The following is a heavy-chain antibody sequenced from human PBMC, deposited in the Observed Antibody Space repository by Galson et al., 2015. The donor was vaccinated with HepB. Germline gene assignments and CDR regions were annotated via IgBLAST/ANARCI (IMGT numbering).Heavy chain of an antibody. D-gene: IGHD3/OR15-3a*01. CDR2: VNSDESGT. V-gene: IGHV3-74*01. Sequence: SLRLSCAASGFTFNNYWMHWVRQAPGKGLVWVSRVNSDESGTIYADSVKGRFTISRDNAKNTLYLQMNSLRAEDTAVYYCARARAGNYVFWRTSYTGYALDFWGQGTVVTVSS. J-gene: IGHJ3*01. CDR3: ARARAGNYVFWRTSYTGYALDF. CDR1: GFTFNNYW.